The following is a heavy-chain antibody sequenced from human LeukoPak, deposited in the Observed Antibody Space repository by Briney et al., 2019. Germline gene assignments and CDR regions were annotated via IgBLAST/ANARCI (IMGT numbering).Heavy chain of an antibody. J-gene: IGHJ3*02. CDR3: ASSTAYCGGDCYPLDAFDI. D-gene: IGHD2-21*02. CDR2: NIPIFGTA. CDR1: GGTFSSYA. Sequence: GASVKVSCKASGGTFSSYAISWVRQAPGQGLEWMGGNIPIFGTANYAQKFQGRVTITADESTSTAYMELSSLRSEDTAVYYCASSTAYCGGDCYPLDAFDIWGQGTMVTVSS. V-gene: IGHV1-69*13.